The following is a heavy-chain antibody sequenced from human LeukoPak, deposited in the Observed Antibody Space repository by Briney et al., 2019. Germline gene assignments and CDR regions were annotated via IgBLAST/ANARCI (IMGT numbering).Heavy chain of an antibody. D-gene: IGHD3-22*01. V-gene: IGHV4-39*01. J-gene: IGHJ4*02. CDR2: IYYSGST. Sequence: PSETLSLTCTVSGGSISSSSYYWGWIRQPPGKGLEWIGGIYYSGSTYYNPSLKSRVTISVDTSKNQFSLKLSSVTAADTAVYYCAGRGFTYYYDSSGYYYGYYFDYWGQGTLVTVSS. CDR1: GGSISSSSYY. CDR3: AGRGFTYYYDSSGYYYGYYFDY.